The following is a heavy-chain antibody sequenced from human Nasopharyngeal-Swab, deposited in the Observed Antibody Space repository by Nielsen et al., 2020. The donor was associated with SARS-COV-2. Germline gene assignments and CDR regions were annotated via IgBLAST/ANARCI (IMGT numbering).Heavy chain of an antibody. CDR1: GFSLDTGGMG. CDR3: ARRECRTSRCLHFDY. Sequence: SGPTLVKPTQTLTLTCSFSGFSLDTGGMGVGWIRQPPGKALEWLGLIYWDDDKRYSPSLKNRLNITKDTSRSQVVLTLTNLDPMDTATYFCARRECRTSRCLHFDYWGQGTLAIVSS. J-gene: IGHJ4*02. CDR2: IYWDDDK. D-gene: IGHD3-3*01. V-gene: IGHV2-5*02.